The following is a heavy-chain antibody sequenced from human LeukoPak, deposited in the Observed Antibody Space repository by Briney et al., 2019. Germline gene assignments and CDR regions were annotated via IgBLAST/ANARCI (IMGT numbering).Heavy chain of an antibody. Sequence: GGSLRLSCAASGFTFSSYAMSWVRQAPGKGLEWVSGISGSGGITYYADSVKGRFTISRDNSKNTLYLQISSLRVEDTAVYYCANDNRWTDAPYYFDDWGQGTLVTVSS. CDR3: ANDNRWTDAPYYFDD. D-gene: IGHD2-15*01. CDR1: GFTFSSYA. J-gene: IGHJ4*02. V-gene: IGHV3-23*01. CDR2: ISGSGGIT.